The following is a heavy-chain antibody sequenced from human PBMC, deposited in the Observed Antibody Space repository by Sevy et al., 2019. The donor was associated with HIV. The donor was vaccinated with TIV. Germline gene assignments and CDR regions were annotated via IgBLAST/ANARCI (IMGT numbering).Heavy chain of an antibody. CDR1: GFTVSSNY. V-gene: IGHV3-53*01. Sequence: GGSLRLSCAASGFTVSSNYMSWVRQAPGKGLEWVSVIYSGGSTYYADSVKGRFTISRDNSKNTLYLHMNSLRAEDTAVYYCASGVGAAPFDYWGQGTLVTVSS. CDR3: ASGVGAAPFDY. CDR2: IYSGGST. D-gene: IGHD1-26*01. J-gene: IGHJ4*02.